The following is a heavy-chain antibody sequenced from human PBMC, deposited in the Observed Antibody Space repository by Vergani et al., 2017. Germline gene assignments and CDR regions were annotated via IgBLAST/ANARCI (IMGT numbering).Heavy chain of an antibody. V-gene: IGHV4-39*07. J-gene: IGHJ4*02. Sequence: QLQLQESGPGLVKPSETLSLTCTVSGGSISSSSYYWGWIRQPPGKGLEWIGRIYYSGSTYYNPSLKSRVTISVDTSKNQFSLKLSSVTAADTAVYYCARDSVAAAGTPLFDYWGQGTLVTVSS. CDR1: GGSISSSSYY. CDR3: ARDSVAAAGTPLFDY. CDR2: IYYSGST. D-gene: IGHD6-13*01.